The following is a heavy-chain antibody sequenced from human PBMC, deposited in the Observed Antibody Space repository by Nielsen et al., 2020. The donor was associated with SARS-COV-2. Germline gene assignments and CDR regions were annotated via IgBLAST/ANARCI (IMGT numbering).Heavy chain of an antibody. J-gene: IGHJ5*02. D-gene: IGHD3-10*01. CDR2: INAGNGNT. CDR1: GYTFTSYA. V-gene: IGHV1-3*01. Sequence: ASVKVSCKASGYTFTSYAMHWVRQAPGQRLEWMGWINAGNGNTKYSQKFQGRVTITRDTSASTAYMELSSLRSEDTAVYYCAAGVYWFGELLASFDPWGQGTLVTVSS. CDR3: AAGVYWFGELLASFDP.